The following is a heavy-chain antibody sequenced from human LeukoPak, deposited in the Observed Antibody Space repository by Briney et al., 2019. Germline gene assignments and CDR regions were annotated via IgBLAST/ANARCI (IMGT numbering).Heavy chain of an antibody. CDR1: GGSFSGYY. J-gene: IGHJ5*02. Sequence: PSETLSLTCAVYGGSFSGYYWSWIRQPPGKGLEWIGEINHSGSTNYNPFLKSRVTISVDTSKNQFSLKLSSVTAADTAVYYCARDSSSSWYSWFDPWGQGTLVTVSS. CDR3: ARDSSSSWYSWFDP. V-gene: IGHV4-34*01. D-gene: IGHD6-13*01. CDR2: INHSGST.